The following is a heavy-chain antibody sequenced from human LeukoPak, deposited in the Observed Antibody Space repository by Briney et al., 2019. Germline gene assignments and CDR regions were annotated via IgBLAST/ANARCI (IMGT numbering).Heavy chain of an antibody. V-gene: IGHV4-39*07. D-gene: IGHD6-13*01. CDR1: GGSIYTGGFY. CDR2: IYYSGST. CDR3: ARVRIIAGNGRSRDH. J-gene: IGHJ4*02. Sequence: PSETLSLTCTVSGGSIYTGGFYWGWIRQPPGKGLEWIGSIYYSGSTYYTPSLQSRVTFSVDTSKNQFSLKLSSVTAADTAVYYCARVRIIAGNGRSRDHWGQGTLVTVSS.